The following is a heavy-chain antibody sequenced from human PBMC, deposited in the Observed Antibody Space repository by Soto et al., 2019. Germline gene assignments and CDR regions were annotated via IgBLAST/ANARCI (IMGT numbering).Heavy chain of an antibody. CDR1: GFTFSSYG. CDR2: ISYDGSNK. Sequence: GGSLRLSCAASGFTFSSYGMHWVRQAPGKGLEWVAVISYDGSNKYYADSVKGRFTISRDNSKNTLYLQMNSLRAEGTAVYYCAKGGRAAGDAFDIWGQGTMVTVS. J-gene: IGHJ3*02. V-gene: IGHV3-30*18. CDR3: AKGGRAAGDAFDI.